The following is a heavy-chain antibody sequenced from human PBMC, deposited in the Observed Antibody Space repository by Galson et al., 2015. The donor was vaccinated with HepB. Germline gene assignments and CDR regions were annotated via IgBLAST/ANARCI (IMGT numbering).Heavy chain of an antibody. CDR1: GFTFSSYG. CDR3: AKDWASRYCSSTSCSNGDDY. V-gene: IGHV3-30*18. Sequence: SLRLSCAASGFTFSSYGMHWVRQAPGKGLEWVAVISYDGSNKYYADSVKGRFTISRDNSKNTLYLQMNSLRAEDTAVYYCAKDWASRYCSSTSCSNGDDYWGQGTLVTVSS. J-gene: IGHJ4*02. D-gene: IGHD2-2*01. CDR2: ISYDGSNK.